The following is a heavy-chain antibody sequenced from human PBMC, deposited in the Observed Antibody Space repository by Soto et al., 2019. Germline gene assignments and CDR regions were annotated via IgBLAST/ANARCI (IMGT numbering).Heavy chain of an antibody. Sequence: VGSLRLYCGACGYTISEYSLSWIRKAPGKGLEWISYIDTSSTKIYYADSVRGRFTISRDNGKNPLFLEMNNLRVEDTAVYFCASHYDLWTGYLSPVDYWGRGTLVTVSS. V-gene: IGHV3-11*01. CDR3: ASHYDLWTGYLSPVDY. D-gene: IGHD3-3*01. CDR1: GYTISEYS. CDR2: IDTSSTKI. J-gene: IGHJ4*02.